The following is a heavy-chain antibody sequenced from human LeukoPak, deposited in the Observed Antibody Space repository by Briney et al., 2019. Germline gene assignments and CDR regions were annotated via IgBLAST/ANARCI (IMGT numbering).Heavy chain of an antibody. CDR1: GFTFSSYA. CDR2: ISGSGGST. CDR3: AKALGGYYDSSGPDAFDI. V-gene: IGHV3-23*01. J-gene: IGHJ3*02. D-gene: IGHD3-22*01. Sequence: PGGSLRLSCAASGFTFSSYAMSWVRQAPGKGLEWVSAISGSGGSTYYADSVKGRFTISRDNSKNTLYLQMNSLRAEDMALYYCAKALGGYYDSSGPDAFDIWGQGTMVTVSS.